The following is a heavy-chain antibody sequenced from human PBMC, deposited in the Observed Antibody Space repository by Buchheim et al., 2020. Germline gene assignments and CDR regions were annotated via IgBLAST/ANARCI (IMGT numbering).Heavy chain of an antibody. CDR1: EFTFSDYS. D-gene: IGHD3-22*01. CDR3: ARGHYFDSSGYWGFDY. Sequence: EVQLVESGGDLVQPGGSLRLSCTASEFTFSDYSMNWVRQAPGKGLEWVSYISSSTHKIYYADSVKGRFTISRDNAKNSLYLQMNSLRDEDTAVYYCARGHYFDSSGYWGFDYWGQGTL. V-gene: IGHV3-48*02. CDR2: ISSSTHKI. J-gene: IGHJ4*02.